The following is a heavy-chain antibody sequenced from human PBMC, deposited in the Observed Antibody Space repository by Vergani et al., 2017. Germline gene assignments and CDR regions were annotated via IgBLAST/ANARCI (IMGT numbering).Heavy chain of an antibody. D-gene: IGHD3-9*01. CDR2: INPNSGGT. CDR1: GYTFTGYY. CDR3: ARDAVASHELRYFDWYPNWFDP. V-gene: IGHV1-2*02. J-gene: IGHJ5*02. Sequence: QVQLVQSGAEVKKPGASVKVSCKASGYTFTGYYMHWVRQAPGQGLEWMGWINPNSGGTNYAQKFQGRVTMTRDTSISTAYMELSRLRSDDTAGYYCARDAVASHELRYFDWYPNWFDPWGQGTLVTVSS.